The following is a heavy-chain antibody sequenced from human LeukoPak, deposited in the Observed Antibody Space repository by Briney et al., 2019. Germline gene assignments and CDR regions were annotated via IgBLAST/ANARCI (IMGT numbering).Heavy chain of an antibody. CDR1: GGSMSSYY. CDR3: TRGDYYDGGGRNWFDP. J-gene: IGHJ5*02. Sequence: SETLSLTCTVSGGSMSSYYWSFIRQPAGKGLEWIGRIHTSGTTYYNPSLKTRLNMSVDTSKNQFSLNLISVTAADTAMYYCTRGDYYDGGGRNWFDPWGQGTLVTVSS. CDR2: IHTSGTT. V-gene: IGHV4-4*07. D-gene: IGHD3-16*01.